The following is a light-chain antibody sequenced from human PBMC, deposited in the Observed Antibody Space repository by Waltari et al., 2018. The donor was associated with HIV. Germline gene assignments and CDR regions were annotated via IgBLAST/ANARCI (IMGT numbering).Light chain of an antibody. CDR2: AAS. CDR3: QQYKGYPLT. Sequence: DIPMTQSPSSLSASVVDRVTITCRASHYISNYLAWFQQKPGEAPKFLIYAASTLQSGVPSKFRGSGSETYFTLTINSLQSEDSATYYCQQYKGYPLTFGQGTRLEIK. V-gene: IGKV1-16*02. J-gene: IGKJ5*01. CDR1: HYISNY.